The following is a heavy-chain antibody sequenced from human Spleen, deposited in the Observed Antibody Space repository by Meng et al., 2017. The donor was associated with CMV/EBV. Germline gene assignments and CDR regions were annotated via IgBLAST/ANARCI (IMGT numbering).Heavy chain of an antibody. J-gene: IGHJ4*02. D-gene: IGHD3-9*01. CDR2: IYPGDSDT. V-gene: IGHV5-51*01. CDR3: AKPSEGSTGYYNSFDS. CDR1: GYTFGNYW. Sequence: GYTFGNYWIAWVRQMPGKGLEWMGIIYPGDSDTRYSPSFQGHVTLSADKFSSTAYLQWGSLKASDTAMYYCAKPSEGSTGYYNSFDSWGQGTLVTVSS.